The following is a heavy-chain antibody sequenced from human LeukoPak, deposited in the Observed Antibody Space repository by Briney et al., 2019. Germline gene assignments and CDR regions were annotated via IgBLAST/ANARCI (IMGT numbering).Heavy chain of an antibody. V-gene: IGHV4-59*08. J-gene: IGHJ4*02. CDR2: IYYNGNT. CDR3: ARHPYYYDSSGYLRYFDY. D-gene: IGHD3-22*01. CDR1: GGSISSYY. Sequence: PSETLSLTCTVSGGSISSYYWSWIRQPPGKGLEWIGYIYYNGNTKYNPSLKSRVTMSVDTSKNQCSLKLTSVAAADTAVYYCARHPYYYDSSGYLRYFDYWGQGTLVTVSS.